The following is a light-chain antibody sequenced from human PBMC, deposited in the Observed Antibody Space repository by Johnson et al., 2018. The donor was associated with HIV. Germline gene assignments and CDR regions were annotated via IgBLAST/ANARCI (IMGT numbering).Light chain of an antibody. CDR3: AAWDDSLNGFYV. Sequence: VLTQPPSASGTPGQRVTISCSGSSSNIGSNTVNWYHQLPGTAPKLLIYRNNQRPSGVPDRFSGSKSGTSASLAISGLQAEDEADYYCAAWDDSLNGFYVFGTGTKVTVL. CDR1: SSNIGSNT. V-gene: IGLV1-44*01. J-gene: IGLJ1*01. CDR2: RNN.